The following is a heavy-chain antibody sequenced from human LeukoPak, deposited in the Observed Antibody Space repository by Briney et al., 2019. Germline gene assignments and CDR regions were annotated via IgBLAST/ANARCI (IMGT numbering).Heavy chain of an antibody. Sequence: ASVKVSCKASGYTFTSYGISWVRQAPGQGLEWMGWINTNTGNPTYAQGFTGRFVFSLDTSVSTAYLQISSLKAEDTAVYYCARDEQLGSGVYIGYWGQGTLVTVSS. D-gene: IGHD1/OR15-1a*01. CDR2: INTNTGNP. J-gene: IGHJ4*02. CDR3: ARDEQLGSGVYIGY. CDR1: GYTFTSYG. V-gene: IGHV7-4-1*02.